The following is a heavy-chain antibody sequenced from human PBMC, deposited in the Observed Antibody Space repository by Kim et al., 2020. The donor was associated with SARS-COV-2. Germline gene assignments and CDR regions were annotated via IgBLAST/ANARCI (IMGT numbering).Heavy chain of an antibody. CDR3: AGDPPEYYYASSGSGAWFDP. J-gene: IGHJ5*02. CDR2: IIPIFGTA. D-gene: IGHD3-22*01. Sequence: SVKVSCKASGGTFSSYAISWVRQAPGQGLEWMGGIIPIFGTANYAQKFQGRVTITADESTSTAYMELSSLRSEDTAVYYCAGDPPEYYYASSGSGAWFDPWGQGTLVTVSS. CDR1: GGTFSSYA. V-gene: IGHV1-69*13.